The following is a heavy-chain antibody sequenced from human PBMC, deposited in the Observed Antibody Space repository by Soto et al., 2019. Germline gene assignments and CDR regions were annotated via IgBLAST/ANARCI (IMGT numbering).Heavy chain of an antibody. J-gene: IGHJ4*02. CDR2: IYPSDSDT. Sequence: GESLKISCKGSGYTFTIYWIAWVRQMPGKGLEWMGIIYPSDSDTRYSPSFQGQVTISADKSISTAYLQWSSLKASDTAMYYFARLLAPYSMLDWGPGTRVTVSS. D-gene: IGHD3-10*02. CDR1: GYTFTIYW. CDR3: ARLLAPYSMLD. V-gene: IGHV5-51*01.